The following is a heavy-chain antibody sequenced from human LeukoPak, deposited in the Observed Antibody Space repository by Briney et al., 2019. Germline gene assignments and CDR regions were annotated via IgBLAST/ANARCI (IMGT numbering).Heavy chain of an antibody. CDR2: ISSSVSTI. J-gene: IGHJ6*03. CDR3: ASGGYYYGSGSYPRSYCYYYMDV. V-gene: IGHV3-48*03. D-gene: IGHD3-10*01. Sequence: GGSLRLSCAASGFTFGSYEMNWVRQAPGKGLEWVSYISSSVSTIYYADPGKGRFTISRDNSKNSLYLKMHSMRDDDTAVYYCASGGYYYGSGSYPRSYCYYYMDVWGKGTTVTISS. CDR1: GFTFGSYE.